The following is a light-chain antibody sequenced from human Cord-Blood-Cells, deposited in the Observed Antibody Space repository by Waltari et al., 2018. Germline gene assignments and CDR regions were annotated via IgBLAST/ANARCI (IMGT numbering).Light chain of an antibody. CDR3: SSYTSSSTLV. V-gene: IGLV2-14*01. Sequence: QSALTQPASVSGSPGQSITISCTGTSSDVGAYNSVSWYQQHPGKAPKLMIYEVSNRPSGVSNRFSGSKSGNTASLTISGLQAEDEADYYCSSYTSSSTLVFGTGTKVTVL. CDR1: SSDVGAYNS. CDR2: EVS. J-gene: IGLJ1*01.